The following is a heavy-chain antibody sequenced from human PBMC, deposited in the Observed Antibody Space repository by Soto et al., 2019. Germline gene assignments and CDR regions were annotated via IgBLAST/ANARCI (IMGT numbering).Heavy chain of an antibody. CDR2: IWYDGGIK. CDR1: GFTFYTYG. CDR3: ARIDCTGNNCNPYYHYGMDV. Sequence: VGSLRLSCAASGFTFYTYGMHWVRQVPGKGLQWVAVIWYDGGIKYYADSVRGRFTVSRDNSKNTLYLQMNSLRDEDTAVYYCARIDCTGNNCNPYYHYGMDVWGQGTTVTVSS. J-gene: IGHJ6*02. D-gene: IGHD2-8*02. V-gene: IGHV3-33*01.